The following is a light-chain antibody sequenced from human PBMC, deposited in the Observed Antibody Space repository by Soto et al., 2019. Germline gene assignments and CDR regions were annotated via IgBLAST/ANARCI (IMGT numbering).Light chain of an antibody. V-gene: IGLV2-14*01. J-gene: IGLJ1*01. Sequence: QSLLSQPASVSGSPGQSNTISCTGTISDIGGYYYVSWYQHHPGKAPKLMIYQVTNRPSGVSHRFYGSKSGKKASLTISGLQAEDEADYYCTSYSSSSTFYVFGAGTEVTV. CDR3: TSYSSSSTFYV. CDR2: QVT. CDR1: ISDIGGYYY.